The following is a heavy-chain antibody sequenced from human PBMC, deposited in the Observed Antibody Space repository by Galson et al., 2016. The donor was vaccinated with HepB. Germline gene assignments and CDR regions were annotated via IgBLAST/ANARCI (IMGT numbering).Heavy chain of an antibody. D-gene: IGHD5-24*01. CDR2: IEKDGSEK. CDR1: GFTFSSYF. V-gene: IGHV3-7*03. J-gene: IGHJ4*02. CDR3: AAGAGWVEDY. Sequence: SLRLSCAASGFTFSSYFMTWVRQAPGKGLQWVANIEKDGSEKNYVGSVKGRFTISRDNAKNSLYLQMNTLRAEDTAVYYCAAGAGWVEDYWGQGTLVIVSS.